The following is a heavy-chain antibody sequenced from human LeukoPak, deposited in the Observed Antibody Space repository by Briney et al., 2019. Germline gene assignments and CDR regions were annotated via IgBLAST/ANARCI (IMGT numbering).Heavy chain of an antibody. V-gene: IGHV3-66*01. D-gene: IGHD2-15*01. CDR3: AGGYCSGGSCIDAFDI. Sequence: PGGSLRLSCAASRFTVSSNYMSWVRQAPGKGLEWVSVIYSGGSTYYADSVKGRFTISRDNSKSTLYLQMNSLRAEDTAVYYCAGGYCSGGSCIDAFDIWGHGTMVTVSS. CDR2: IYSGGST. J-gene: IGHJ3*02. CDR1: RFTVSSNY.